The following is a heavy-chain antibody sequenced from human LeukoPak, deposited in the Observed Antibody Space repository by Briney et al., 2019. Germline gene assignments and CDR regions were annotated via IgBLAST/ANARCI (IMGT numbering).Heavy chain of an antibody. Sequence: ASVKVSCKASGYTFTSYDINWVRQATGQGLEWMGWMNPNSGNTGYAQKFQGRVTMTRNTSISTAYMELSSLRSEDTAVYYCARGHYDILTGYESIFDYWGRGTLVTVSS. CDR1: GYTFTSYD. J-gene: IGHJ4*02. V-gene: IGHV1-8*01. D-gene: IGHD3-9*01. CDR3: ARGHYDILTGYESIFDY. CDR2: MNPNSGNT.